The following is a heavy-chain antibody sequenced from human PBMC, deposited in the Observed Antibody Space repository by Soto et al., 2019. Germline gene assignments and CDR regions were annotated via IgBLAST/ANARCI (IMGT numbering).Heavy chain of an antibody. J-gene: IGHJ4*02. CDR3: ARGGYSSSWEFDY. D-gene: IGHD6-6*01. CDR2: VSPHSGST. V-gene: IGHV1-8*01. Sequence: QVQLVQSGAEVKKPGASLRVSCKASGYTFTTYDINWGRQTPGQGLEWMGWVSPHSGSTGFAQKFQGRLTMTTNTTITTAYMDLSSLRSDDSAVYFCARGGYSSSWEFDYWGQGTLVTVS. CDR1: GYTFTTYD.